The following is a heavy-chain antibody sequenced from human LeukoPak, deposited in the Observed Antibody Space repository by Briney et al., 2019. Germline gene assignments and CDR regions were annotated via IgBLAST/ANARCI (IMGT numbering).Heavy chain of an antibody. CDR3: TREVGSSSWWVYYYMDV. V-gene: IGHV3-21*03. CDR1: GFTFSSYS. D-gene: IGHD6-6*01. CDR2: ISSSSSYI. Sequence: GGSLRLSCAASGFTFSSYSMNWVRQAPGKGLEWVSSISSSSSYIYYADSVKGRFTISRDNAKNSLYLQMNSLRAEDTAVYYCTREVGSSSWWVYYYMDVWGKGTTVTVSS. J-gene: IGHJ6*03.